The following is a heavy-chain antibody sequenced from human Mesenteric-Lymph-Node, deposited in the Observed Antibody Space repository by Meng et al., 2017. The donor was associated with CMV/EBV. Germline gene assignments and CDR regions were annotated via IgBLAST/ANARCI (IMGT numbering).Heavy chain of an antibody. CDR2: IYYSGST. J-gene: IGHJ6*02. V-gene: IGHV4-31*03. D-gene: IGHD3-10*01. CDR3: ARVFKSRGDDHYYYAMDV. Sequence: SETLSLTCTVSGGSISSDFYYWSWIRQHPGKGLEWIGYIYYSGSTYYNPSLKSRLTISVDTSKNQFSLKLSSVTAADTAVYYCARVFKSRGDDHYYYAMDVWGQGTTVTVSS. CDR1: GGSISSDFYY.